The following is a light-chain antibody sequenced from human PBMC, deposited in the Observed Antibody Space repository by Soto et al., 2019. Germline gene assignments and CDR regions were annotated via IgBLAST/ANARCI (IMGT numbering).Light chain of an antibody. CDR3: QQYGSSPTWT. CDR2: GAS. CDR1: QSVSSSY. V-gene: IGKV3-20*01. J-gene: IGKJ1*01. Sequence: EIVLTQSPGTLSLSPGERATLSCRASQSVSSSYLAGYQQKPGQAPRLLIYGASSRATGIPDRFSGSGSGTDFTLTISRREPEDFAVYYCQQYGSSPTWTFGQGTKVEIK.